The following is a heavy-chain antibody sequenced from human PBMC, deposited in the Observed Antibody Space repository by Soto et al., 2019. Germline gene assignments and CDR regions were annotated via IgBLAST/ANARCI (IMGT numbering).Heavy chain of an antibody. CDR3: AKDLVGATTFYYGMDV. CDR2: ISGSGGST. D-gene: IGHD1-26*01. J-gene: IGHJ6*02. CDR1: GFTFSSYA. V-gene: IGHV3-23*01. Sequence: GGSLRLSCAACGFTFSSYAMSWVRQDQGKGLEWVSAISGSGGSTYYADSVKGRFTISRDNSKNTLYLQMNSLRAEDTAVYYCAKDLVGATTFYYGMDVWGQGTTVTVSS.